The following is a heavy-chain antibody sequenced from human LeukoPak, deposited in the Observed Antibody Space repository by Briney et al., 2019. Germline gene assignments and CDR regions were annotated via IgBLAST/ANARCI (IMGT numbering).Heavy chain of an antibody. V-gene: IGHV3-21*01. D-gene: IGHD3-10*01. J-gene: IGHJ6*02. CDR2: ISSSSSYI. CDR1: GFTFSSYS. CDR3: ARLGSGHYYGMDV. Sequence: SGGSLRLSCAASGFTFSSYSMNWVRQAPGKGLEWVSSISSSSSYIYYADSVKGRFTISRDNAKNSLYLQMNSLRAEDTAVYYCARLGSGHYYGMDVWGQGTTVTVSS.